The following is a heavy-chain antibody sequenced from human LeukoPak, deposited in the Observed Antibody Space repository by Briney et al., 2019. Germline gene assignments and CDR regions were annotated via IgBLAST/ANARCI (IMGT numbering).Heavy chain of an antibody. J-gene: IGHJ4*02. CDR2: IYTSGST. CDR1: GGSISSGSYY. CDR3: ARDSGILDY. V-gene: IGHV4-61*02. D-gene: IGHD1-14*01. Sequence: SETLSLTCTVSGGSISSGSYYWSWIRQPAGKGLEWIGRIYTSGSTNYNPSLESRVTISVDTSKNQFSLKLSSVTAADTAVYYCARDSGILDYWGQGTLVTVSS.